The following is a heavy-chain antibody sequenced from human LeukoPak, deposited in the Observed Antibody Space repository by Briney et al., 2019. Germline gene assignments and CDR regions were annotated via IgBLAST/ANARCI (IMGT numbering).Heavy chain of an antibody. Sequence: GGSLRLSCPASGFTLSCYPMSWVRQAPGKGLGWVSAIRGIGGSTYYADSVKGRFTISRDNSKNTLYLQMNSLRAEDTAVYYCARAGGYYDILTGYPRNYGMDVWGQGTTVTVSS. CDR1: GFTLSCYP. CDR2: IRGIGGST. D-gene: IGHD3-9*01. V-gene: IGHV3-23*01. J-gene: IGHJ6*02. CDR3: ARAGGYYDILTGYPRNYGMDV.